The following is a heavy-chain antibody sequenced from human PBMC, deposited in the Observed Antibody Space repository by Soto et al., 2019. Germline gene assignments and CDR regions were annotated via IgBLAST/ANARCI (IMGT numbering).Heavy chain of an antibody. CDR2: IIPILGIA. J-gene: IGHJ1*01. D-gene: IGHD5-12*01. CDR3: AREESGYDVGIEYFQH. CDR1: GGTFSSYT. Sequence: ASVKVSCKASGGTFSSYTISWVRQAPGQGLEWMGRIIPILGIANYAQKFQGRVTITADKSTSTAYMELSSLRSEDTAVYYCAREESGYDVGIEYFQHWGQGTLVTVSS. V-gene: IGHV1-69*04.